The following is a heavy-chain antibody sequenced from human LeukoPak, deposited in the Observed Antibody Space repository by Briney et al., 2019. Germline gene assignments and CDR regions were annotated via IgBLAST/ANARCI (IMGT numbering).Heavy chain of an antibody. CDR3: TTATSY. CDR1: GFTFSNAW. Sequence: GGSLRLSCAASGFTFSNAWMSWVRQAPGQGLEWVGRIKSKTYGGTADYPAPVKGRFTISRDDSENTVYLQMNSLKTEDTAVYYCTTATSYWGQGSLVTVSS. J-gene: IGHJ4*02. CDR2: IKSKTYGGTA. V-gene: IGHV3-15*01.